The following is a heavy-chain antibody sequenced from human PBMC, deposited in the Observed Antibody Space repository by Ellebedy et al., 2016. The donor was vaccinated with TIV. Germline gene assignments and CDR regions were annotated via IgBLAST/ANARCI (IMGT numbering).Heavy chain of an antibody. V-gene: IGHV5-10-1*01. D-gene: IGHD3-10*01. CDR1: GYSFTSYW. Sequence: GESLKISCKASGYSFTSYWIYWVRQMPGKGLEWMGTIDPNDSYTNYSTSFQGHVTISTDRAITTAYLQWNKLEASDTAMYYCARAFLQGVRGRRSSFEYWGQGTLVTVSS. CDR2: IDPNDSYT. J-gene: IGHJ4*02. CDR3: ARAFLQGVRGRRSSFEY.